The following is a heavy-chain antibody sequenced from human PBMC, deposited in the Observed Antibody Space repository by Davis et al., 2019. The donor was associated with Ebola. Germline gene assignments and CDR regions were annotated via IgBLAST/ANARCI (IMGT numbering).Heavy chain of an antibody. J-gene: IGHJ4*02. CDR1: GFTFSSYA. V-gene: IGHV3-30*04. CDR2: ISYDGSNK. D-gene: IGHD3-10*01. CDR3: ASPTGDY. Sequence: GGSLRLSCAASGFTFSSYAMHWVRQAPGKGLEWVAVISYDGSNKDYADSVKGRFTISRDNSKNTLYLQMNSLRAEDTAVYYCASPTGDYWGQGTLVTVSS.